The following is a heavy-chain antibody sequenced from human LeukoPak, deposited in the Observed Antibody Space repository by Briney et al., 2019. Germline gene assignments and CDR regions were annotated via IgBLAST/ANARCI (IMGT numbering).Heavy chain of an antibody. V-gene: IGHV3-7*01. CDR3: ARESSPYYYDSSGYSFDY. D-gene: IGHD3-22*01. CDR1: GFTFSSYW. J-gene: IGHJ4*02. Sequence: GGSLRLSCAASGFTFSSYWMSWVRQAPGKGLEWVANIKQDGSEKYYVDSVKGRFTISRDNAKNSLYLQMNSLRAEDTAVYYCARESSPYYYDSSGYSFDYWGQGTLVTVSS. CDR2: IKQDGSEK.